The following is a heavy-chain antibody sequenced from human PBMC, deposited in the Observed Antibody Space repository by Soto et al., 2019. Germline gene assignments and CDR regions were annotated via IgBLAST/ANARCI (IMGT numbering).Heavy chain of an antibody. CDR2: ISSNSAYI. J-gene: IGHJ5*02. V-gene: IGHV3-21*04. Sequence: GGSLRLSCAASGFTFRSFTMNWVRQAPGKGLEWVSTISSNSAYIYYTDALRGRFTISRDNAKNSLHLQMNSLRAEDTAVYYCTRDASRDSSARGWFDPWGPGTLGTVAS. CDR1: GFTFRSFT. CDR3: TRDASRDSSARGWFDP. D-gene: IGHD6-13*01.